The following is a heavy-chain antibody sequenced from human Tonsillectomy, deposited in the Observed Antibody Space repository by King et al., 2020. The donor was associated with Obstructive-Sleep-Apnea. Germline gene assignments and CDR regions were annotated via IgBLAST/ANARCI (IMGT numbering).Heavy chain of an antibody. J-gene: IGHJ4*02. Sequence: VQLVESGGGFVQPGGSLRLSCAASGFTFSSYSMNWVRQAPGKGLEWVSYISSSSSTIYSADYVKGRFTISRDNAKNSLYLQMNSLRAEDTAVYYCARGAYGDYVDNWGQGTLVTVSS. CDR3: ARGAYGDYVDN. V-gene: IGHV3-48*01. CDR1: GFTFSSYS. D-gene: IGHD4-17*01. CDR2: ISSSSSTI.